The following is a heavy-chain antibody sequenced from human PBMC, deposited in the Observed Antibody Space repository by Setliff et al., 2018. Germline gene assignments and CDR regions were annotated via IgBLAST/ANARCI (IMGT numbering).Heavy chain of an antibody. J-gene: IGHJ6*02. CDR2: IWYDGSNK. V-gene: IGHV3-33*01. D-gene: IGHD2-21*02. Sequence: GGSLRLSCAASGFTFSSYGMHWVRQAPGKGLEGVAVIWYDGSNKYDADSVKGRFTISRDNSKNTLYLQMNSLRAEDTAVYYCARNWATAQHYYYGMDVWGQGTTVTVSS. CDR3: ARNWATAQHYYYGMDV. CDR1: GFTFSSYG.